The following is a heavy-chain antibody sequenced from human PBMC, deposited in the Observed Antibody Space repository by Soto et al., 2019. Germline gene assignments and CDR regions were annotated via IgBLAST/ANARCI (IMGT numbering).Heavy chain of an antibody. CDR2: INPNSGGT. V-gene: IGHV1-2*02. D-gene: IGHD2-15*01. Sequence: QVQLVQSGAEVKKPGASVKVSCKASGYTVTGYYMHWVRQAPVQGLEWMAWINPNSGGTKYPQKFQGRVTMTRDTSITTVYMSLTGLKSDDTAVYYCARDLATGGGSAGFDYWGQGTLVAVSS. J-gene: IGHJ4*02. CDR3: ARDLATGGGSAGFDY. CDR1: GYTVTGYY.